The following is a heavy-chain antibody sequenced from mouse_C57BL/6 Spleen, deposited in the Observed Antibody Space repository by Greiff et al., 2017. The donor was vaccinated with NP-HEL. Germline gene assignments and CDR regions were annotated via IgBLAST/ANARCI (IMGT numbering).Heavy chain of an antibody. CDR3: AREARLRGFFAY. V-gene: IGHV5-4*01. CDR2: ISDGGSYT. D-gene: IGHD2-4*01. J-gene: IGHJ3*01. Sequence: EVKVVESGGGLVKPGGSLKLSCAASGFTFSSYAMSWVRQTPEKRLEWVATISDGGSYTYYPDNVKGRFTISRDNAKNNLYLQMSHLKSEDTAMYYCAREARLRGFFAYWGQGTLVTVSA. CDR1: GFTFSSYA.